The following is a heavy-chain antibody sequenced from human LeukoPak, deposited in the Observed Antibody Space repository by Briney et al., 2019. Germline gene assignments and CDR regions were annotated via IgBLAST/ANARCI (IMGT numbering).Heavy chain of an antibody. CDR3: AKVGSEYQLVYVRFDY. CDR2: ISGSGGST. J-gene: IGHJ4*01. D-gene: IGHD2-2*02. V-gene: IGHV3-23*01. CDR1: GFTFSSYA. Sequence: SGGSLRLSCAASGFTFSSYAMSWVRQAPGKGLEWVSAISGSGGSTYYADSVKGRFTISRDNSKNTLYLQMNSLRAEDTAVYYCAKVGSEYQLVYVRFDYWGHGTLVTVSS.